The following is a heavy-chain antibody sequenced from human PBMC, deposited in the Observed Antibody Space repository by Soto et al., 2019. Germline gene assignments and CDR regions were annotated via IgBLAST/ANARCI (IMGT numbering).Heavy chain of an antibody. CDR2: ISGGGGST. V-gene: IGHV3-23*01. J-gene: IGHJ4*02. Sequence: EVQLLESGGGLIQPGGSLRLSCAASGFTFINYAMTWVRQAPGKGLEWVSAISGGGGSTYYADSVKGRFTISRDNSKNTLYLQMNSLRAEDTAVYYCAKAGSYDIVVVVAATRKLDYWGQGTLVTVSS. D-gene: IGHD2-15*01. CDR3: AKAGSYDIVVVVAATRKLDY. CDR1: GFTFINYA.